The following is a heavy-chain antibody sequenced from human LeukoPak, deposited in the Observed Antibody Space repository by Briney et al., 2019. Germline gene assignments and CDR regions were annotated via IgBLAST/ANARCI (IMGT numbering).Heavy chain of an antibody. J-gene: IGHJ4*02. CDR3: VKVLFRYFDQFDS. V-gene: IGHV3-30*02. CDR1: GFTFNTSG. D-gene: IGHD3-9*01. Sequence: GGSQRLSCAASGFTFNTSGMHWVRQAPGKGLQWVVFIRYDGSKTYYADSVKGRFIISRDNSNNTLALQINSLRVEDSGIYYCVKVLFRYFDQFDSWGQGTLVTVSS. CDR2: IRYDGSKT.